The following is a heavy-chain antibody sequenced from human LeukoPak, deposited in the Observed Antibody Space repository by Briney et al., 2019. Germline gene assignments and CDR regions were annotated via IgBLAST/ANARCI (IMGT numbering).Heavy chain of an antibody. CDR3: ANGYDYGDPHDY. J-gene: IGHJ4*02. V-gene: IGHV3-23*01. D-gene: IGHD4-17*01. Sequence: GGSLRLSCAASGFTFSIYAMSWVRQAPGKGLEWVSAISGSGGSTYYADSVKGRFTISRDNSKNTLYLQMNSLRAEDTAVYYCANGYDYGDPHDYWGQGTLVTVSS. CDR2: ISGSGGST. CDR1: GFTFSIYA.